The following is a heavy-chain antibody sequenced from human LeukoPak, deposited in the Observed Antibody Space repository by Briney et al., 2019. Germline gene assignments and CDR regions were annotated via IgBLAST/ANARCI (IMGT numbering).Heavy chain of an antibody. D-gene: IGHD6-13*01. CDR1: SASITSSPYF. Sequence: SETLSLTCTVSSASITSSPYFWGWIRQSPGKGLEWIGSISYSGTTYYNPSLKSRVTISVDTSKNQFSLKLSSVTAADTAVYYCARQPGIAAAGSGDWFDPWGQGTLVTVSS. J-gene: IGHJ5*02. V-gene: IGHV4-39*07. CDR3: ARQPGIAAAGSGDWFDP. CDR2: ISYSGTT.